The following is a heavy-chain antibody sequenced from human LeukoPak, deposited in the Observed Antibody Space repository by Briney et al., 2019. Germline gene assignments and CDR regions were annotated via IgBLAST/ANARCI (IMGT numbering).Heavy chain of an antibody. CDR1: GFALSSYG. CDR2: IRYDGNSK. CDR3: AKGPSGNQFDP. V-gene: IGHV3-30*02. J-gene: IGHJ5*02. D-gene: IGHD1-26*01. Sequence: GGSLRLSCGASGFALSSYGMHWVRQAPGKGLEWVAFIRYDGNSKYYVDSVKGRFTTSRDNSKHTLYLQMNSLRAEDTAVYYCAKGPSGNQFDPWGQGTLVTVSS.